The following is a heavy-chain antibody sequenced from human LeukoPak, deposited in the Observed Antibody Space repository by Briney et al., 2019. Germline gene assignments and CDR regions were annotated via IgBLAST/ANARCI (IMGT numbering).Heavy chain of an antibody. CDR1: GFTFSSYW. CDR2: IKQDGSEK. V-gene: IGHV3-7*01. Sequence: VGSLRLSCAASGFTFSSYWMSWVRQAPGKGLEWVANIKQDGSEKYYVDSVKGRFTISRDNARNSLYLQMNSLRAEDTAVYYCARDVRVVVPAAIGRWFDPWGQGTLVTVSS. CDR3: ARDVRVVVPAAIGRWFDP. J-gene: IGHJ5*02. D-gene: IGHD2-2*02.